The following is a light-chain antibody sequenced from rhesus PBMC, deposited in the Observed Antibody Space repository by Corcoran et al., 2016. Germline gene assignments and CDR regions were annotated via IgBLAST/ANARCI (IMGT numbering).Light chain of an antibody. CDR1: QGISSW. J-gene: IGKJ1*01. CDR2: KAS. Sequence: DIQMTQSPYSLSASVGDRVTITCRASQGISSWLAWYQQKPGKSPSLLIYKASSLQSGGPSRFSGSGSGTDFTLTISSLQPEDFATYYCQQYNSAPPTFGQGTKVEIK. V-gene: IGKV1-21*01. CDR3: QQYNSAPPT.